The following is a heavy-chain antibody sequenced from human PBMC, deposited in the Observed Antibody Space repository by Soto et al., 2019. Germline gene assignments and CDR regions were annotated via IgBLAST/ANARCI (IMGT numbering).Heavy chain of an antibody. CDR3: ARDQGVYYGSGSYYQFDY. CDR2: INAGNGNT. D-gene: IGHD3-10*01. J-gene: IGHJ4*02. Sequence: QVQLVQSGAEVKKPGASVKVSCKASGYTFTSYAMHWVRQAPGQRLEWMGWINAGNGNTKYSQKFQGRVTITRDTAASTAYRELSSLGSEDTAVYYCARDQGVYYGSGSYYQFDYWGQGTLVTVSS. V-gene: IGHV1-3*01. CDR1: GYTFTSYA.